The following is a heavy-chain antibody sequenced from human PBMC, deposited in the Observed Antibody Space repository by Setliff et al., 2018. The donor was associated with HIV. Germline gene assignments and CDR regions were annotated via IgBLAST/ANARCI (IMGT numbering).Heavy chain of an antibody. CDR1: GGSISSGGYY. CDR3: ARGGLGVVTSFDS. J-gene: IGHJ4*02. CDR2: IHYSGNT. D-gene: IGHD3-3*01. Sequence: SETLSLTCTVSGGSISSGGYYWSWIRQHPGKGLEWIGYIHYSGNTYNNPSLNSRISISVDMSKNKFSLKLSSLTAADTAVYYCARGGLGVVTSFDSWGPGTLGTSPQ. V-gene: IGHV4-31*03.